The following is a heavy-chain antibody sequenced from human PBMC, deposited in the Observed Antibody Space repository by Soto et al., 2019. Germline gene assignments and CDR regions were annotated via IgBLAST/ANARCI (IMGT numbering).Heavy chain of an antibody. CDR2: ISGSGGST. Sequence: GESLKISCAASGFTFSSYAMSWVRQAPGKGLEWVSAISGSGGSTYYADSVKGRFTISRDNSKNTLYLQMNSLRAEDTAVYYCANAGSIAARHRVSDYWGQGTLVTVSS. CDR3: ANAGSIAARHRVSDY. V-gene: IGHV3-23*01. J-gene: IGHJ4*02. CDR1: GFTFSSYA. D-gene: IGHD6-6*01.